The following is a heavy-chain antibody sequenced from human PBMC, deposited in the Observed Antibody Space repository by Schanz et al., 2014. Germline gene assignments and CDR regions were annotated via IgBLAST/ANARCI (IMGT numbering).Heavy chain of an antibody. V-gene: IGHV3-74*01. CDR3: TRDTDYHFDY. J-gene: IGHJ4*02. Sequence: EVQLVESGGGLIQPGGSLRLSCAASGFPFSSHGMHWVRQAPAKGLEWVSRTSHDGSFTTFADSVKGRFTISRDNARNTLYLQMNSLRAEDTAVYYCTRDTDYHFDYWGQGTLVTVSS. CDR1: GFPFSSHG. D-gene: IGHD4-17*01. CDR2: TSHDGSFT.